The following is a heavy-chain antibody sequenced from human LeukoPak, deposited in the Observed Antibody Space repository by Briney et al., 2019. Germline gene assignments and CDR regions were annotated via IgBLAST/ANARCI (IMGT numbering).Heavy chain of an antibody. Sequence: SETLSLTCTVSGGSISSYYWSWIRQPPGKGLEWIGYIYYSGSTNYNPSLKSRVTISVDTSKNQFSLKLSSVTAADTAVYYCARGQQLSIDYWGQGTLVTVSS. D-gene: IGHD6-13*01. CDR2: IYYSGST. CDR1: GGSISSYY. J-gene: IGHJ4*02. V-gene: IGHV4-59*01. CDR3: ARGQQLSIDY.